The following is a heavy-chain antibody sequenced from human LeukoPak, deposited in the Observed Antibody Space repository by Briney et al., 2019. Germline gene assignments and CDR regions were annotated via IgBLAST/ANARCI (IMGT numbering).Heavy chain of an antibody. Sequence: GGSLRLSCAASGFTFSSYSMNWVRQAPGKGLEWVSSISSSSSYIYYADSVKGRFTISRDNAKNSLYLQMNSLRAEDTAVYYCAREGDIVVVPAAILFDYWGQGTLVTVSS. D-gene: IGHD2-2*01. V-gene: IGHV3-21*01. CDR2: ISSSSSYI. J-gene: IGHJ4*02. CDR3: AREGDIVVVPAAILFDY. CDR1: GFTFSSYS.